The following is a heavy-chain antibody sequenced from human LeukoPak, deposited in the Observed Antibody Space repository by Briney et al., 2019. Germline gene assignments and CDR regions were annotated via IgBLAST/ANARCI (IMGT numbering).Heavy chain of an antibody. CDR2: MNPNSGNT. J-gene: IGHJ4*02. V-gene: IGHV1-8*01. CDR1: GYTFTSYD. CDR3: AVVVRGVIRFDY. D-gene: IGHD3-10*01. Sequence: ASVKVSCKASGYTFTSYDINWVQQATGQGLEWMGWMNPNSGNTGYAQKFQGRVTMTRNTSISTAYMELSSLRSEDTAVYYCAVVVRGVIRFDYWGQGTLVTVSS.